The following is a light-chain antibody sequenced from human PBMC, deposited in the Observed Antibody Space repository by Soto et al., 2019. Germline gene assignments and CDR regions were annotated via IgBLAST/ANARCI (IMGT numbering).Light chain of an antibody. V-gene: IGKV1-39*01. Sequence: DIQMTQSPSSLSASVGDRVTISCRASQSISTFLTWYQQKPGKAPKLLIYAASNLQSGVPSRFSGGGSGTQFTLTISSLQPEDFATYYCQQSYTTPYTFGQGTNLEI. CDR1: QSISTF. CDR2: AAS. CDR3: QQSYTTPYT. J-gene: IGKJ2*01.